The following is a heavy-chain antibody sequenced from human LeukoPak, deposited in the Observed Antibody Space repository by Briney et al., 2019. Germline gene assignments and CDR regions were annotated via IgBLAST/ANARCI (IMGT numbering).Heavy chain of an antibody. CDR3: ARGSSSSWYQFDY. Sequence: GGTLRLSCAASGFTFSSYWMSWVRQAPGKGLEWGADINQDGSEKYYVDSVRGRFTISTDNAKNSLYLQMNSLTAEDTSVYYCARGSSSSWYQFDYWGQGTLVTVSS. CDR1: GFTFSSYW. D-gene: IGHD6-13*01. J-gene: IGHJ4*02. V-gene: IGHV3-7*01. CDR2: INQDGSEK.